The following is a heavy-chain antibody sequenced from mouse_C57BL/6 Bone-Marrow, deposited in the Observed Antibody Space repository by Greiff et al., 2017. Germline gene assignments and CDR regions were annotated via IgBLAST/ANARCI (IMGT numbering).Heavy chain of an antibody. D-gene: IGHD2-2*01. Sequence: VKLQESGAELARPGASVKLSCKASGYTFTSYVISWVKQRTGQGLEWIGEIYPRSGNTYYNEKFKGKATLTADKSSSTAYMELRSLTSEDSAVYFCAREGYLGFDYWGQGTTLTVSS. V-gene: IGHV1-81*01. CDR1: GYTFTSYV. CDR3: AREGYLGFDY. CDR2: IYPRSGNT. J-gene: IGHJ2*01.